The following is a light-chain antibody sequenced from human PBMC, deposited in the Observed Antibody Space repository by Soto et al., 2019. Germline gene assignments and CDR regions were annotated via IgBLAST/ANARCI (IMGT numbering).Light chain of an antibody. CDR2: AAS. Sequence: DIQMTQSPSSVSASVGDRVIITCRASQDISSWLAWYQQKAGEAPKLLIFAASRLHSGVPSRFSGSVSGTDFTITITNLQPEDFATYYCQQADSFPLTFGGGTKVAIK. J-gene: IGKJ4*01. CDR3: QQADSFPLT. CDR1: QDISSW. V-gene: IGKV1D-12*01.